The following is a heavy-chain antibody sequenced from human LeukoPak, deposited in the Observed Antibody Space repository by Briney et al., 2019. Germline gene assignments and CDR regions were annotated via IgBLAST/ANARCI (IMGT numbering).Heavy chain of an antibody. CDR3: AMAVIGSGWTLEY. D-gene: IGHD6-19*01. V-gene: IGHV3-23*01. CDR2: ISGSGGRT. J-gene: IGHJ4*02. Sequence: GGSLRLSCAASGYTFISYAMSWVRQAPGKGLEWVSSISGSGGRTSYADSVQGRFTISRDNSKNTLYLELNSLRAEDAAVYFCAMAVIGSGWTLEYWGQGTLVTVS. CDR1: GYTFISYA.